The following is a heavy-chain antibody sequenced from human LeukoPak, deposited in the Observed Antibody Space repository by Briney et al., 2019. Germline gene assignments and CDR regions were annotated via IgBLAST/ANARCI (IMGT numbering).Heavy chain of an antibody. Sequence: GGSLRLSCAASGFTFSSYWMHWVRQAPGKGLVWVSRINSDGSSTSYADSVKGRFTISRDNAKNTLYLQMNSLRAEDTAVYYCARGFDYYDSSAYYRNYYFDLWGRGTLVTVSS. CDR2: INSDGSST. CDR1: GFTFSSYW. V-gene: IGHV3-74*01. J-gene: IGHJ2*01. D-gene: IGHD3-22*01. CDR3: ARGFDYYDSSAYYRNYYFDL.